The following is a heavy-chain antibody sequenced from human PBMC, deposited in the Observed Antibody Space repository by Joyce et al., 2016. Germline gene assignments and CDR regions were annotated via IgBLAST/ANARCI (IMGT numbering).Heavy chain of an antibody. D-gene: IGHD3-3*01. Sequence: EVQLVESGGGLIQPGRSLRLSCAVSGFTVSSYYMTWVRQAPGKGLEWVSVIYKGGATYYADSVKGRFTISRDDSKNTLYLQMNSLRADDTAVYFCGRANPILGVLIANWGQGTLVTVSS. CDR1: GFTVSSYY. J-gene: IGHJ4*02. CDR2: IYKGGAT. V-gene: IGHV3-53*01. CDR3: GRANPILGVLIAN.